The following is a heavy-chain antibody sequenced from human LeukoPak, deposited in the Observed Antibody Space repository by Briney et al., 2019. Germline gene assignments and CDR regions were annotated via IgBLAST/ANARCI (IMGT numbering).Heavy chain of an antibody. CDR3: ARDRWAPFYYDFWSGYLYGMDV. V-gene: IGHV3-21*01. CDR2: ISSSSSYI. Sequence: NPGGSLRLPCAASGSTFSSYSMNWVRQAPGKGLEWVSSISSSSSYIYYADSVKGRFTISRDNAKNSLYLQMNSLRAEDTAVYYCARDRWAPFYYDFWSGYLYGMDVWGQGTTVTVSS. D-gene: IGHD3-3*01. J-gene: IGHJ6*02. CDR1: GSTFSSYS.